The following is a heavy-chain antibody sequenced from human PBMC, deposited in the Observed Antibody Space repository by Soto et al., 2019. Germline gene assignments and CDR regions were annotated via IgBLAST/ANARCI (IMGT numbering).Heavy chain of an antibody. D-gene: IGHD2-2*02. V-gene: IGHV1-69*13. Sequence: RASVKVSCKASGGTFSSYAISWVRQAPGQGLEWMGGIIPIFGTANYAQKFQGRVTITADESTSTAYMELSSLRSEDTAVYYCARDIRDIVVVPAAIGWFDPWGQGTLVTVSS. CDR2: IIPIFGTA. J-gene: IGHJ5*02. CDR3: ARDIRDIVVVPAAIGWFDP. CDR1: GGTFSSYA.